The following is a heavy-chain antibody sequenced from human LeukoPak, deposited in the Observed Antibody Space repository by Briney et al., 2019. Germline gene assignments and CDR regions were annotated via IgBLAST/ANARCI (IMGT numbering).Heavy chain of an antibody. CDR3: ARDPMVRDYYFDY. CDR2: INPNSGGT. CDR1: GYTFTGYC. J-gene: IGHJ4*02. D-gene: IGHD3-10*01. Sequence: GASVKVSCKASGYTFTGYCMHWVRQAPGQGLEWMGWINPNSGGTNYAQKFQGRVTMTRDTSISTAYMELSRLRSDDTAVYYCARDPMVRDYYFDYWGQGTLVTVSS. V-gene: IGHV1-2*02.